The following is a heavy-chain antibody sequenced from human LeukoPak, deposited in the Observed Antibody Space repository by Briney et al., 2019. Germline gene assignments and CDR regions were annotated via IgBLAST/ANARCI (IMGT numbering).Heavy chain of an antibody. Sequence: PGGSLRLSCAASGFTFSSYGMHWVRQAPGKGLEWVSTITKSGDQTHYADSVRGLFTISRDNSKNTLYLQMNSLRAEDTAVYYCAKDSCSSTSCYPFQHWGQGTLVTVSS. J-gene: IGHJ1*01. CDR2: ITKSGDQT. CDR1: GFTFSSYG. CDR3: AKDSCSSTSCYPFQH. D-gene: IGHD2-2*01. V-gene: IGHV3-NL1*01.